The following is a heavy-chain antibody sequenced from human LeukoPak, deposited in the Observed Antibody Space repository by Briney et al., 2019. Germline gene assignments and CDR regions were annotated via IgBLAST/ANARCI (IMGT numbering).Heavy chain of an antibody. CDR1: GFTFSDYI. J-gene: IGHJ3*02. CDR2: IRRGTNNYTT. D-gene: IGHD2/OR15-2a*01. CDR3: TRDGGDSTKTAFDM. Sequence: GSLRLSCAASGFTFSDYILDWVRQAPGKGLEWVGRIRRGTNNYTTEYAASVKGRFIISRDDSKNSLYLHMNSLKTEDTAVYHCTRDGGDSTKTAFDMWGQGTMVTVSS. V-gene: IGHV3-72*01.